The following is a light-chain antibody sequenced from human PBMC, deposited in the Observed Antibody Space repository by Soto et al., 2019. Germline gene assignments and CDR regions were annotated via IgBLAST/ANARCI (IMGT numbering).Light chain of an antibody. CDR3: HQSNQ. V-gene: IGKV3D-20*02. CDR2: DST. Sequence: EVVVRQSPATLSVSPGEKATLSCRAIQSVSSSYLAWYQQIPGKPPRLLIYDSTNRAAGIPARFSGSRSGTDFTLTISSVEHEDFAKYYCHQSNQFGQRTRLEI. CDR1: QSVSSSY. J-gene: IGKJ5*01.